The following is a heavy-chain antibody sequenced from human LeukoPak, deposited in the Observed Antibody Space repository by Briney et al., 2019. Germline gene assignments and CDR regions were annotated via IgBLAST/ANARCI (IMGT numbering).Heavy chain of an antibody. CDR1: GFXFSSYA. Sequence: GGSLRLSCPVSGFXFSSYAMSWVRQAPGRGLEWVSLISTSGESAYYADSVKGRFTISRDNSKNTLYLQMNSLRAEDTAVYYCAKDRGSGYHYFDYWGQGTLVTVSS. V-gene: IGHV3-23*01. J-gene: IGHJ4*02. CDR2: ISTSGESA. CDR3: AKDRGSGYHYFDY. D-gene: IGHD3-22*01.